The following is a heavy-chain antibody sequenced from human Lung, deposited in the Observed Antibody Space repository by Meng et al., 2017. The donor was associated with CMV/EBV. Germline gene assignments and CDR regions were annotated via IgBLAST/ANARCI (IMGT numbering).Heavy chain of an antibody. CDR1: GGTFISYT. V-gene: IGHV1-69*02. CDR2: IIPILGIA. Sequence: SVXISXKASGGTFISYTISWVRQAPGQRLEWMGRIIPILGIANYAQKFQGRVTITADKSTSTAYMELSSLRSEDTAVYYCSGRGVVVVPVAMAPLEYHGMDGWXQGTXVTVSS. CDR3: SGRGVVVVPVAMAPLEYHGMDG. J-gene: IGHJ6*02. D-gene: IGHD2-2*01.